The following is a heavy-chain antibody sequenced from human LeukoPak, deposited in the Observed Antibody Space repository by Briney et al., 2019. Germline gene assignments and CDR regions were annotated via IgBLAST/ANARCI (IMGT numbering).Heavy chain of an antibody. V-gene: IGHV3-21*01. D-gene: IGHD6-13*01. CDR3: ARDSTAGTSEYFQH. CDR1: GFTFSSYS. Sequence: PGGSLRLSCAASGFTFSSYSMNWVRQAPGKGLEWVSSISSSSSYIYYADSVKGRFTISRDNAKNSLYLQMNSLRAEDTAVYYCARDSTAGTSEYFQHRGQGTLVTVSS. CDR2: ISSSSSYI. J-gene: IGHJ1*01.